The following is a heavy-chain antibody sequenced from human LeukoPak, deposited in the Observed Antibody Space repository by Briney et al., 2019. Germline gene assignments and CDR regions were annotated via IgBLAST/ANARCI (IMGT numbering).Heavy chain of an antibody. CDR2: ISGGGEGT. CDR3: VTLSCASTSCRTQV. Sequence: PGGSVRLSCGASGFPFSNYALSWVRQTPERGLEWVSSISGGGEGTSYVDSVKGRFTISRDNSKNTLFLQMNSLTVADTAMYYCVTLSCASTSCRTQVWGHGTLVSV. J-gene: IGHJ4*01. V-gene: IGHV3-23*01. CDR1: GFPFSNYA. D-gene: IGHD2-2*01.